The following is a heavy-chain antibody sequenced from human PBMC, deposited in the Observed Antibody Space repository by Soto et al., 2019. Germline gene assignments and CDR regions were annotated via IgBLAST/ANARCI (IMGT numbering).Heavy chain of an antibody. CDR2: IIPIFGTA. D-gene: IGHD3-22*01. CDR3: ARTDYEDSSGYPLHAMDV. Sequence: ASVKVSCKASGGTFSSYAISWVRQAPGQGLEWMGGIIPIFGTANYAQKFQGRVTITADESTSTAYMELSSLRSEDTAVYYCARTDYEDSSGYPLHAMDVWGQGPTVTLSS. CDR1: GGTFSSYA. V-gene: IGHV1-69*13. J-gene: IGHJ6*02.